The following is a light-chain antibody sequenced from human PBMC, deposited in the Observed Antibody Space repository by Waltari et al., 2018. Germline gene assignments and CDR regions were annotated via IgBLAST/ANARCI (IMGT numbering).Light chain of an antibody. CDR1: QSISSY. V-gene: IGKV1-39*01. Sequence: DIKMNQFPYYLSASVGGRVHTTCRASQSISSYLNWYQQKPGKAPRLLIYAASSLQSGVPSRFSGSGSRTDFTLTISSLQPEDFATYYCQQSYSTPQNTFGQGTKLEIK. J-gene: IGKJ2*01. CDR3: QQSYSTPQNT. CDR2: AAS.